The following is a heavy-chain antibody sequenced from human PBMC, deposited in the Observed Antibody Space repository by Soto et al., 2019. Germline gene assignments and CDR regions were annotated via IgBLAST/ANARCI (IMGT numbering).Heavy chain of an antibody. J-gene: IGHJ4*02. D-gene: IGHD3-10*01. V-gene: IGHV1-24*01. Sequence: ASVKVSCKVSGYTLTELSMHWVRQAPGKGLEWMGCFDPFDGSRAFAQSFQGRVTMTTDTSTSTVYMEVSSLRSEDTAVYYCSRVDPGETSPFDHWGQGTLVTVSS. CDR2: FDPFDGSR. CDR1: GYTLTELS. CDR3: SRVDPGETSPFDH.